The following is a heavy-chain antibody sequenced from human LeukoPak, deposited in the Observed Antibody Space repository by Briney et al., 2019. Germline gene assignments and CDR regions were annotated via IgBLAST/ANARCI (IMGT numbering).Heavy chain of an antibody. CDR1: GFTVSSNY. V-gene: IGHV3-66*01. CDR2: IYSGGST. J-gene: IGHJ6*02. D-gene: IGHD3-9*01. Sequence: GGSLRLSCAASGFTVSSNYMSWVRQAPGKGLEWVSVIYSGGSTYYADSVKGRFTIPRDNSKNTLYLQMNSLRAEDTAVYYCAREVRYFDPSDYYYGMDVWGQGTTVTISS. CDR3: AREVRYFDPSDYYYGMDV.